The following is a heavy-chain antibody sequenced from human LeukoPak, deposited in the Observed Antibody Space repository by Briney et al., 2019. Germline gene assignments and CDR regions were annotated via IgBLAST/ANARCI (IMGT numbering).Heavy chain of an antibody. Sequence: ASVKVSCKASGYTLRDYYIYWVRQAPGQGLDWLGWLNPHSGGTNYAQKFQGRVTLTSDTSISTAYMELSPLTSDDTAIYYCARGLRIINGLDVWGQGTTVIVSS. CDR2: LNPHSGGT. CDR3: ARGLRIINGLDV. V-gene: IGHV1-2*02. CDR1: GYTLRDYY. J-gene: IGHJ6*02. D-gene: IGHD2-15*01.